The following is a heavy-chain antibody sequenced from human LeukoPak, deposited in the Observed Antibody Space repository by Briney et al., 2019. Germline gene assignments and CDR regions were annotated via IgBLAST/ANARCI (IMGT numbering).Heavy chain of an antibody. J-gene: IGHJ3*02. CDR1: GGSISSSNW. V-gene: IGHV4-4*02. CDR3: ARGAYGGNPLSAFDI. D-gene: IGHD4-23*01. CDR2: IYHSGST. Sequence: SETLSLTCAVSGGSISSSNWWSLGRPPPGKGLEWIGEIYHSGSTNYKPSLKSRVTISVDKSKNQFSLKLSSVTAADTAVYYCARGAYGGNPLSAFDIWGQGTMVTVSS.